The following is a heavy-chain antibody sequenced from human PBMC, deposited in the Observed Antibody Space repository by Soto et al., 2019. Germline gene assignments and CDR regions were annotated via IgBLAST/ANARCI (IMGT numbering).Heavy chain of an antibody. CDR2: TRNKANSYST. J-gene: IGHJ4*02. D-gene: IGHD1-26*01. CDR1: GFTFSDHY. V-gene: IGHV3-72*01. CDR3: ARSLRYSGTYYFDY. Sequence: GGSLRLSCAVSGFTFSDHYMDWVRQAPGKGLEWVGRTRNKANSYSTEYAASVKGRFTISRDDSKNSLYLQMNSLKTEDTAMYYCARSLRYSGTYYFDYWGQGTLVTVSS.